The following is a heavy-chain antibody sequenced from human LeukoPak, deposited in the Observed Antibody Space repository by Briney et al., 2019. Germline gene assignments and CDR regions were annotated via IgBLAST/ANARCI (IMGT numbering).Heavy chain of an antibody. CDR2: ISSSGSTI. Sequence: PGGSLRLSCAASGFTFSTYEMNWVRQAPGKGLEWVSYISSSGSTIYYADSVKGRFTISRDNAKNSLYLQMNSLRAEDTAVYYCARSQTLVWELPRCGGCLGYWGQGTLVTVSS. V-gene: IGHV3-48*03. J-gene: IGHJ4*02. CDR3: ARSQTLVWELPRCGGCLGY. CDR1: GFTFSTYE. D-gene: IGHD1-26*01.